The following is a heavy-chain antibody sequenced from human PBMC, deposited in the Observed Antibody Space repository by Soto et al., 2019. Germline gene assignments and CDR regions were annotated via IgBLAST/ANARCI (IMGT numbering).Heavy chain of an antibody. CDR3: ARDGSGFHWYFDL. Sequence: SQTLSLTCAISGDSVSSATATWSWIRQSPSRGLEWLGRTYYRSKWYIDYAVSVKSRIVIPPDTSRNQLSLQLSSVTPEDTAVYFCARDGSGFHWYFDLWGRGTLVTVSS. CDR2: TYYRSKWYI. V-gene: IGHV6-1*01. D-gene: IGHD6-19*01. J-gene: IGHJ2*01. CDR1: GDSVSSATAT.